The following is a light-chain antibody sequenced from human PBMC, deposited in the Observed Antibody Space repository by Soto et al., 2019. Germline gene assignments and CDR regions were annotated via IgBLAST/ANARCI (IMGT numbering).Light chain of an antibody. V-gene: IGKV3-15*01. CDR3: QQSNLWPYT. CDR2: GAS. J-gene: IGKJ2*01. Sequence: EIVMTQSPATLSVSPGEGATLSCRASQSVTSNLAWYQQRPGQAPRLLIYGASTRATTIPARFSGSGSGTEVTLTVSSLQSEDFAVYYCQQSNLWPYTFGQGTKLEIK. CDR1: QSVTSN.